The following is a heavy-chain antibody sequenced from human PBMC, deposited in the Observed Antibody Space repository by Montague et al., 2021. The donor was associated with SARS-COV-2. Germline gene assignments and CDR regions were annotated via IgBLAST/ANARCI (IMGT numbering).Heavy chain of an antibody. CDR3: ARDLVGAISS. D-gene: IGHD1-26*01. Sequence: SLRLSCAASGFIFGDYAMQWARQAPGKGLEWVSSISWNGVSIGYADSVKGRFTISRDNAMNSLSLQMNSLRPEDSAFYYCARDLVGAISSWGQGTLVTVSS. J-gene: IGHJ5*02. V-gene: IGHV3-9*01. CDR2: ISWNGVSI. CDR1: GFIFGDYA.